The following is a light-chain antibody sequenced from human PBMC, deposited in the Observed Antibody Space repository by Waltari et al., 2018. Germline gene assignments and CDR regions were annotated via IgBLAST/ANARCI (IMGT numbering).Light chain of an antibody. CDR3: HQTFSHPRPS. V-gene: IGKV1-39*01. Sequence: DIQMTPSPSSLSASVGDRVTITCRASQSISTYLNWFQHKPGQAPKLLIYAASSLQSGVPSRFRGSGSGTDFTLTITSLQPEDFATYYCHQTFSHPRPSFGQGTKVDI. CDR1: QSISTY. CDR2: AAS. J-gene: IGKJ2*01.